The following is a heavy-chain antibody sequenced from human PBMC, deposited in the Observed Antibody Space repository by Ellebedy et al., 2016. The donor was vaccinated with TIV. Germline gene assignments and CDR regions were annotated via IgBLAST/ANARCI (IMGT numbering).Heavy chain of an antibody. Sequence: GGSLRLSXAASGFTFSSYWVNWVRHAPGKGLMWVSLINPDGSTTTYADSVKGRFTTSRDNAKNTVYLQMNGLRADDTAVYYCARDVAGSPHSWGQGTLVTVSS. CDR2: INPDGSTT. CDR1: GFTFSSYW. V-gene: IGHV3-74*01. J-gene: IGHJ4*02. CDR3: ARDVAGSPHS. D-gene: IGHD3-10*01.